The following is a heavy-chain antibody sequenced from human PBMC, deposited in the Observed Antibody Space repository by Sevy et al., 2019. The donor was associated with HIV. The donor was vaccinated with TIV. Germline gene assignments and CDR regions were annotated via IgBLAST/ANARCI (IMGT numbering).Heavy chain of an antibody. V-gene: IGHV1-18*01. Sequence: ASVKVSCKASGYTFTSYGISWVRQAPGQGLEWMGWISAYNGNTNYAQKLQGRVTMTTDTSTSTAYMELRSLRSDDTAVYYCARGGYYYGSGSCYNAAWTYFDYWGQGTLVTVSS. CDR1: GYTFTSYG. CDR2: ISAYNGNT. D-gene: IGHD3-10*01. CDR3: ARGGYYYGSGSCYNAAWTYFDY. J-gene: IGHJ4*02.